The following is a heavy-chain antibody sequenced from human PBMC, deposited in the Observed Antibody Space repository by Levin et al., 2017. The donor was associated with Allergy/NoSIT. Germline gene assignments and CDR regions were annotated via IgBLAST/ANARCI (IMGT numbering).Heavy chain of an antibody. J-gene: IGHJ3*02. CDR2: IYYSGST. D-gene: IGHD4-23*01. Sequence: SQTLSLTCTVSGGSISSSSYYWGWIRQPPGKGLEWIGSIYYSGSTYYNPSLKSRVTISVDTSKNQFSLKLSSVTAADTAVYYCARLGPTVVTPYDAFDIWGQGTMVTVSS. CDR1: GGSISSSSYY. CDR3: ARLGPTVVTPYDAFDI. V-gene: IGHV4-39*01.